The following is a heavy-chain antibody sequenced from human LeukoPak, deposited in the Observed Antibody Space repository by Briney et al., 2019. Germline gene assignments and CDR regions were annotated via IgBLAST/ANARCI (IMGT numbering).Heavy chain of an antibody. CDR2: IYPGDSDT. J-gene: IGHJ3*02. V-gene: IGHV5-51*01. CDR1: GYSFTSYW. Sequence: GESLKTSCKGSGYSFTSYWIGWVRQMPGKGLEWMGIIYPGDSDTRYSPSFQGQVTISANKSISTAYLQWSSLKASDTAMYYCAIRPHDYSHAFDIWGQGTMVTVSS. D-gene: IGHD3-16*01. CDR3: AIRPHDYSHAFDI.